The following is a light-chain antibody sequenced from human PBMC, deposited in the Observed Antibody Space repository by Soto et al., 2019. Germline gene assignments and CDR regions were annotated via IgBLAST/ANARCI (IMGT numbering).Light chain of an antibody. CDR1: QSVSSD. V-gene: IGKV3-15*01. J-gene: IGKJ1*01. Sequence: EIVMTQSPATLSVSPGERATLSCRASQSVSSDLAWYQQKPGQAPRLLISGASTRATGIPARFSGSGSGTEFTLTISSLQSEDFAVYYCQQYNNWPPHTFGQGTKVDIK. CDR3: QQYNNWPPHT. CDR2: GAS.